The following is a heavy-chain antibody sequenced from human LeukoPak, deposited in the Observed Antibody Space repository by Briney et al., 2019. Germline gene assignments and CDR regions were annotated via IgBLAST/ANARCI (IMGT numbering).Heavy chain of an antibody. CDR2: ISSSGSTI. Sequence: GGSLRLSCAASGFTFSRCSMNWARQAPGKGLEWVSYISSSGSTIYYADSVKGRFTISRDNAKNSLYLQMNSLRAEDTAVYYCAELGITMIGGVWGKGTTVTISS. CDR3: AELGITMIGGV. V-gene: IGHV3-48*04. J-gene: IGHJ6*04. D-gene: IGHD3-10*02. CDR1: GFTFSRCS.